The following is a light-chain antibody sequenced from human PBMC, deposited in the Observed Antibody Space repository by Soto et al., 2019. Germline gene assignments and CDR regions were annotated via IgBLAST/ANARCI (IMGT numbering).Light chain of an antibody. CDR1: QXXSSY. CDR3: QQRSNWPLT. J-gene: IGKJ4*01. Sequence: GXXXTXXXRASQXXSSYLAWYKQKPGQAPRLLIYDASNRXTGIPAXFSXXXXXXXXXXTISSLEPEDFAVYYCQQRSNWPLTFGGGTKVEXK. CDR2: DAS. V-gene: IGKV3-11*01.